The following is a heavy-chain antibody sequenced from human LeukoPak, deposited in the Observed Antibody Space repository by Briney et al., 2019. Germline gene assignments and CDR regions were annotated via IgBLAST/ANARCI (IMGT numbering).Heavy chain of an antibody. V-gene: IGHV4-34*01. J-gene: IGHJ4*02. CDR2: INHSGST. CDR1: GGSFSGYY. Sequence: SETLSLTCAVYGGSFSGYYWSWIRQPPGKGLEWIGEINHSGSTNYNPSLKSRVTISVDTSKNQFSLKLRPMTAADPAVYYCAVAPYYYDSSGYYWRYYFDYWGQGTLVTVSS. D-gene: IGHD3-22*01. CDR3: AVAPYYYDSSGYYWRYYFDY.